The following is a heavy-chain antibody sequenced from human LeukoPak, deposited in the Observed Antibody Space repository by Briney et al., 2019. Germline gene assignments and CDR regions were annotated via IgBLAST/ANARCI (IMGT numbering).Heavy chain of an antibody. CDR2: INPNSGGT. CDR1: GYTFTGYY. CDR3: ARDGDTYGYYYYGLDV. Sequence: ASVKVSCKASGYTFTGYYMHWVRQAPGQGLKWMGWINPNSGGTKYAQTFKGRVTMTRDTSISTAYMELSSLRSDDTAVYYCARDGDTYGYYYYGLDVWGQGTTVTVSS. J-gene: IGHJ6*02. V-gene: IGHV1-2*02. D-gene: IGHD5-18*01.